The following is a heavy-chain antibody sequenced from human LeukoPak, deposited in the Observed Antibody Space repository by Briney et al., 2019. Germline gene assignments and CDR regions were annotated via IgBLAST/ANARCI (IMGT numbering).Heavy chain of an antibody. D-gene: IGHD3-22*01. V-gene: IGHV3-30*18. CDR2: ISYDGSNK. Sequence: GGSLRLSCAASGFTFSSYGMHWVRQAPGKGLEWVAVISYDGSNKYYADSVKGRFTISRDNSKNTLYLQMNSLRAEDTAVYYCAKGVVTDYSYCGQGTLVTVSS. CDR3: AKGVVTDYSY. J-gene: IGHJ4*02. CDR1: GFTFSSYG.